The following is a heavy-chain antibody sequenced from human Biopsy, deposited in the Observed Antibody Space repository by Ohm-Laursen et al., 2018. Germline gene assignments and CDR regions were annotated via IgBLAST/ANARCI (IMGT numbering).Heavy chain of an antibody. Sequence: SDTLSLTCTVSGASITSYYWSWIRQPAGKGLEWIGHTYKGGNTNRNPSLKSRVSMSVDTSKKQLSLRLRSVTAADTAMYYCASVVLGPTNDAFDLWGQGTMVVVSS. CDR3: ASVVLGPTNDAFDL. D-gene: IGHD3-22*01. V-gene: IGHV4-4*07. J-gene: IGHJ3*01. CDR2: TYKGGNT. CDR1: GASITSYY.